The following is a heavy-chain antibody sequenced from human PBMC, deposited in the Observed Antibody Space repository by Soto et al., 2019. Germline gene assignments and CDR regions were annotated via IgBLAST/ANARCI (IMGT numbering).Heavy chain of an antibody. CDR1: DGSISSYY. V-gene: IGHV4-59*08. D-gene: IGHD4-17*01. Sequence: PSETPSLTCTVPDGSISSYYWSWIRQPPGKGLEWIGYIYYSGSTNYNPSLKSRVTISVDTSKNQFSLKLSSVTAADTAVYYCARPIGYYGDYALQHWGQGTLVTVSS. J-gene: IGHJ1*01. CDR2: IYYSGST. CDR3: ARPIGYYGDYALQH.